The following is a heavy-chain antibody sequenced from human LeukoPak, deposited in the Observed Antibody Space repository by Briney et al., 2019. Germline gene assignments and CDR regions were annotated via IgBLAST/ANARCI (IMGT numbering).Heavy chain of an antibody. CDR2: INPHSGGT. V-gene: IGHV1-2*02. CDR1: GYTFTGYY. CDR3: AREISVAGTMIDY. D-gene: IGHD6-19*01. Sequence: ASVKVSCKASGYTFTGYYMHWVRQAPGQGLEWMGWINPHSGGTNYAQKFQGRVTMTRDTSISTAYMEVIRLTSDDTAIYFCAREISVAGTMIDYWGQGTLVTVSS. J-gene: IGHJ4*02.